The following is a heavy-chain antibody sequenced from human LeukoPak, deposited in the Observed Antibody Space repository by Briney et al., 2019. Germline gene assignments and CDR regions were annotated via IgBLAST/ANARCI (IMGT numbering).Heavy chain of an antibody. CDR1: GFTLSTYA. CDR2: ISNSDGST. CDR3: AKDLYNWMTSGFDP. D-gene: IGHD1-20*01. J-gene: IGHJ5*02. Sequence: GXXLRLSCAASGFTLSTYAMSWVRQAPGKGLEWVSGISNSDGSTYYARYADSVKGRFTISRDSSKNTLYLIMNSLRVEDTAVYYCAKDLYNWMTSGFDPWGQGTLVTVSS. V-gene: IGHV3-23*01.